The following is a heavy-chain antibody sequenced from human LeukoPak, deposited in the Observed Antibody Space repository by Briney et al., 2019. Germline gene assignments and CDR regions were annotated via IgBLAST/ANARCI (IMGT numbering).Heavy chain of an antibody. Sequence: SETLSLTCAVYGGSFSGYYWSWIRQPPGKGLEWIGEINHSGSTNYNPSLKSRVTISVDTSKNQFSLKLSSVTAADTAVYYCARVGYGSGSYYENGLVDYWGQGTLVTVSS. CDR1: GGSFSGYY. CDR2: INHSGST. CDR3: ARVGYGSGSYYENGLVDY. J-gene: IGHJ4*02. D-gene: IGHD3-10*01. V-gene: IGHV4-34*01.